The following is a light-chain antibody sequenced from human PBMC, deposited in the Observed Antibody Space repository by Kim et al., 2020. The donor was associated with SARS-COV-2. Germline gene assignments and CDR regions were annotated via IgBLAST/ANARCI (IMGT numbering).Light chain of an antibody. V-gene: IGLV3-21*04. Sequence: APGKTASITCGGNNIGSKSVQWYQQKPGQAPVLLIFYDSDRPSGISERFSGSNSGNTATLTINRVEAGDEADYYCQVWDSGSDHYVFGSGTKVTV. CDR1: NIGSKS. J-gene: IGLJ1*01. CDR2: YDS. CDR3: QVWDSGSDHYV.